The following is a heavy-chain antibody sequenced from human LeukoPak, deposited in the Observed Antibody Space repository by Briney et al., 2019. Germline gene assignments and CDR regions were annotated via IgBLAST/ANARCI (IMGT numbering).Heavy chain of an antibody. V-gene: IGHV3-74*01. J-gene: IGHJ6*02. Sequence: GGSLRLSCAASGFTFNTYWMHWVRQAPGKGLVWVSRINSDGSSTSYVDSVTGRFTISRDNAKNTLYLQMNSLRAEDTAVYYCARDDYGARQYYYGMDVWGQGTTVTDSS. CDR1: GFTFNTYW. CDR3: ARDDYGARQYYYGMDV. CDR2: INSDGSST. D-gene: IGHD4-17*01.